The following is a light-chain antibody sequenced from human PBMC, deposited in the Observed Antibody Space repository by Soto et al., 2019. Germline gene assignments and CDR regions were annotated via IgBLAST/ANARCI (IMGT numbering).Light chain of an antibody. Sequence: EIVLTQSPGTLSLSPGERATLFCRASQSVRSNYLAWYQQKPGQAPRLLIYDASSRATGIPDRFGGTGSGTDFTLTISRVEPEDVAVFYCQQYGSSPLTFGQGTQVEIK. CDR1: QSVRSNY. V-gene: IGKV3-20*01. J-gene: IGKJ1*01. CDR3: QQYGSSPLT. CDR2: DAS.